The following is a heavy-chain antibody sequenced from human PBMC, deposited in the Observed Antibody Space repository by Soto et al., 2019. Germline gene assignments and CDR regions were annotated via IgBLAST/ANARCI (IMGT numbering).Heavy chain of an antibody. V-gene: IGHV4-39*01. Sequence: SETLSLTCNVSGGSISSSSYYWGWIRQPPGKGLEWIGSIYYSGSTYYKPSLKSRVTISVETSKNQISLKLSSVTAADTDVYYFARLYRTRSDNWFDPWGQGTLVTVSS. D-gene: IGHD3-16*02. J-gene: IGHJ5*02. CDR2: IYYSGST. CDR1: GGSISSSSYY. CDR3: ARLYRTRSDNWFDP.